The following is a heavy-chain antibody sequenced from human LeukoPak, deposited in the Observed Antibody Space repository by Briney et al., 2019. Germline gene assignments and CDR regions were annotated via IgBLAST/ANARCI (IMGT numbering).Heavy chain of an antibody. D-gene: IGHD3-22*01. Sequence: ASVKVSCKASGYIFTGYALNWVRQAPGQGLEWMGWINTNTGNPTYAQGVTGRFVFSLDTSVRTAYLQISSLETEDTATYYCGRNMHYHESSGYYSVNYDGMDVWGQGTTVTVAS. J-gene: IGHJ6*02. CDR1: GYIFTGYA. CDR3: GRNMHYHESSGYYSVNYDGMDV. V-gene: IGHV7-4-1*02. CDR2: INTNTGNP.